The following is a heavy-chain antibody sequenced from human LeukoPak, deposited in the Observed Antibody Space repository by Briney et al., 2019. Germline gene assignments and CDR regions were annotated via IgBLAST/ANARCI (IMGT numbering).Heavy chain of an antibody. D-gene: IGHD3-22*01. CDR3: AKDKFTYYYDSSGTPTFDY. V-gene: IGHV3-23*01. CDR2: ISGSGGST. J-gene: IGHJ4*02. Sequence: GGSLRLSCAASGFTFSSYAMSWVRQAPGKGLEWVSGISGSGGSTYYADSVKGRSTISRDNSKNTLYLQMNSLRAEDTAVYYCAKDKFTYYYDSSGTPTFDYWGQGTLVTVSS. CDR1: GFTFSSYA.